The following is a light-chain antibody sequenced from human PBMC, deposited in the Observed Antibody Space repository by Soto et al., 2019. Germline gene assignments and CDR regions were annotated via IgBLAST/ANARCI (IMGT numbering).Light chain of an antibody. V-gene: IGKV3-20*01. CDR1: QSFSSSY. J-gene: IGKJ1*01. Sequence: EIQLTQSPGALSLSPGERATLSCRASQSFSSSYLAWYQQKRRQAPRLLIYGASTRATGIPDRFSGSGSGTDFTLTISRLEPEDFAVYYCQYYGSSPRTFGQGTKVDIK. CDR3: QYYGSSPRT. CDR2: GAS.